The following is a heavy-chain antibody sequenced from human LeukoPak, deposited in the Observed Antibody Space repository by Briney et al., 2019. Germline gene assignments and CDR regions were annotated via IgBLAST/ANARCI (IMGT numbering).Heavy chain of an antibody. CDR1: GGSISSSSYY. D-gene: IGHD3-9*01. CDR3: ARERIDWLHAFDI. V-gene: IGHV4-39*07. Sequence: SETLSLTCTVSGGSISSSSYYWGWIRQPPGKGLEWIGSIYYSGSTYYNPSLKSRVTISVDTSKNQFSLKLSSVTAADTAVYYCARERIDWLHAFDIWGQGTMVTVSS. J-gene: IGHJ3*02. CDR2: IYYSGST.